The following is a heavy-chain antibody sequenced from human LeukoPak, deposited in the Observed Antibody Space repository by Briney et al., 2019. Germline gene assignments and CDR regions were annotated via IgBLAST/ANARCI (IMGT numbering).Heavy chain of an antibody. CDR1: GFTLSSYG. CDR2: IRCGRWKL. CDR3: AKVPQREWELPRNYYYYYMDV. Sequence: GGSLSLSCAVSGFTLSSYGTHWVRQATGKGLEGVAFIRCGRWKLLHADSVKGRFTISRDNSKNTLYLQMNSLRAEDTAVYYCAKVPQREWELPRNYYYYYMDVWGKGTTVTVSS. J-gene: IGHJ6*03. D-gene: IGHD1-26*01. V-gene: IGHV3-30*02.